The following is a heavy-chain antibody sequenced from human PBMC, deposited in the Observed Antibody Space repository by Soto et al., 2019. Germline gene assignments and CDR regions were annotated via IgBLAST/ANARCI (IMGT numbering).Heavy chain of an antibody. CDR1: GYTFTTYA. V-gene: IGHV1-3*01. CDR3: ARDGITGTATLDY. J-gene: IGHJ4*02. CDR2: INAGHGNT. D-gene: IGHD1-20*01. Sequence: GASVKVSCKASGYTFTTYAIHWLRQAPGQRLEWMGWINAGHGNTKYSQNFQGRVTITRDTSASTAYMELSSLRSEDTAVYYCARDGITGTATLDYWGQGTLVTVSS.